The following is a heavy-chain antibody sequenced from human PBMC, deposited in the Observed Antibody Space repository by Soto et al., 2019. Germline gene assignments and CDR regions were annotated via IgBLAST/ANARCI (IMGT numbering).Heavy chain of an antibody. CDR3: ARGIWGSYRYY. CDR2: IYYSGST. CDR1: GGSISSYY. J-gene: IGHJ4*02. D-gene: IGHD3-16*02. Sequence: PSETLSLTCTVSGGSISSYYWSWIRQPPGKGLEWIGYIYYSGSTNYNPSLKSRVTISVDTSKNQFSLKLSSVTAADTAVYYCARGIWGSYRYYWGQGALVTVSS. V-gene: IGHV4-59*01.